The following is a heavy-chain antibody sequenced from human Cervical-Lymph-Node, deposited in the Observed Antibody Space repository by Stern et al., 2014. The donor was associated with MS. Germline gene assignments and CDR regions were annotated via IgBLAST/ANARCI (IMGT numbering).Heavy chain of an antibody. Sequence: VQLLESGAEVKRPGSSVKVSCKTSGDTFSNFAINWVRQAPGQGLEWMGRIIPIYATSSYAQKFRGRVTITADESTDTGFMELNSLRSEDTAVYYCAKAVPNHDAFYIWGQGTMVTVSS. CDR3: AKAVPNHDAFYI. D-gene: IGHD1-14*01. V-gene: IGHV1-69*01. CDR1: GDTFSNFA. J-gene: IGHJ3*02. CDR2: IIPIYATS.